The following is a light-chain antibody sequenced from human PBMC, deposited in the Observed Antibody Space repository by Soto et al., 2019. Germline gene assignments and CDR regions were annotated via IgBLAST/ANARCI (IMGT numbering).Light chain of an antibody. Sequence: DIVMTQSPLSLPVTPGEPASISCRSSQSLLHSNGYNYLDWYLQKPGQSPQLLIYLGSNRASGVPDRFSGSGSGTDFTLKISRGEAEDVGVYYFMQALQTPSTFGQGTKLEIK. CDR2: LGS. CDR3: MQALQTPST. V-gene: IGKV2-28*01. J-gene: IGKJ2*01. CDR1: QSLLHSNGYNY.